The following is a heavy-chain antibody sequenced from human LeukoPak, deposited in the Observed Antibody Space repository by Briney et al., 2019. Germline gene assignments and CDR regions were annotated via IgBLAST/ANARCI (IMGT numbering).Heavy chain of an antibody. V-gene: IGHV3-74*01. CDR2: INTDGSTT. CDR3: ARGAAGFHYFDY. J-gene: IGHJ4*02. Sequence: GGSLRLSCAASGFTFSTYWMHWVRQAPGKGLVWVSRINTDGSTTTYADSVKGRFTISRDNANNTLYLQMNSLRDEDTAVYYCARGAAGFHYFDYWGQGTLVTVSS. D-gene: IGHD6-13*01. CDR1: GFTFSTYW.